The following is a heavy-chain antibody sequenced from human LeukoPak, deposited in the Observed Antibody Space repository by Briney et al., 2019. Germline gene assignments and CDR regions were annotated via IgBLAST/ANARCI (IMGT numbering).Heavy chain of an antibody. CDR1: GGTFSSYA. D-gene: IGHD3-22*01. J-gene: IGHJ4*02. CDR2: IIPILGIA. V-gene: IGHV1-69*04. Sequence: GASVKVSCKASGGTFSSYAISRVRQAPGQGLEWMGRIIPILGIANYAQKFQGRVTITADKSTSTAYMELSSLRSEDTAVYYCARDTITMIVVAMRGYFDYWGQGTLVTVSS. CDR3: ARDTITMIVVAMRGYFDY.